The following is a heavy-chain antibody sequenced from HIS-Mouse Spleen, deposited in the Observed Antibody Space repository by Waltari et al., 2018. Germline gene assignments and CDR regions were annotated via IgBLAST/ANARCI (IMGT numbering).Heavy chain of an antibody. D-gene: IGHD6-13*01. J-gene: IGHJ2*01. CDR3: AREIPYSSSWYDWYFDL. CDR1: GGSISSSSYY. CDR2: IYYCGST. Sequence: QLQLQESGPGLVKPSETLSLTCTVSGGSISSSSYYWGWTRQRPGKGLEWIGSIYYCGSTYYNPSLKSRVTISVDTSKNQFSLKLSSVTAADTAVYYCAREIPYSSSWYDWYFDLWGRGTLVTVSS. V-gene: IGHV4-39*07.